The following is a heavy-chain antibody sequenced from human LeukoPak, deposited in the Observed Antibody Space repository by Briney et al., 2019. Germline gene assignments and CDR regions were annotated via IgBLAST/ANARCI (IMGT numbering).Heavy chain of an antibody. V-gene: IGHV1-2*02. CDR3: ARDAIVRDYSNSDY. CDR1: GYTFTSYY. CDR2: INPNSGGT. J-gene: IGHJ4*02. Sequence: ASVKVSCKASGYTFTSYYTNWVRQAPGQGLEWMGWINPNSGGTNYAQKFQGRVTMTRDTSISTAYMELSRLTSDDTAVYYCARDAIVRDYSNSDYWGQGTLVTVSS. D-gene: IGHD4-11*01.